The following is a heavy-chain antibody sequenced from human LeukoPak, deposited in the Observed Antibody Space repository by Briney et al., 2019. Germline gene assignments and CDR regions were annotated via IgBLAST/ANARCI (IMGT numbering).Heavy chain of an antibody. CDR3: SRDANYYDSSRHYFDAFDI. Sequence: PGGSLRLSCAASGFNFSKYWMTWVRQAPGKGLEWVANIRGDGSVKYFLDSVKGRFTISRDNAKNSLSLEMSNLRAEDTAVYYWSRDANYYDSSRHYFDAFDIWGQGTMVTVSS. J-gene: IGHJ3*02. CDR2: IRGDGSVK. CDR1: GFNFSKYW. D-gene: IGHD3-22*01. V-gene: IGHV3-7*01.